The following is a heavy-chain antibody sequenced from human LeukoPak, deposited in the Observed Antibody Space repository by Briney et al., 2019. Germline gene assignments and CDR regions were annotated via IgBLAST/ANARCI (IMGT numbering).Heavy chain of an antibody. CDR3: ASGNPAYSYGY. CDR2: NNTDGSST. Sequence: PARSLRLSCAASGFTFSSNYMHWVRQAPGKWRVWVSHNNTDGSSTTYADSVEGRFTISRDNAKNTVYLQMNSLRAEDTAVYYCASGNPAYSYGYRGLGALVAVSS. CDR1: GFTFSSNY. D-gene: IGHD5-18*01. V-gene: IGHV3-74*01. J-gene: IGHJ4*02.